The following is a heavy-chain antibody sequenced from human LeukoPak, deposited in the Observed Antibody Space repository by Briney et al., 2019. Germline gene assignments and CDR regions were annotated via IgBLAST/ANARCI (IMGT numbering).Heavy chain of an antibody. CDR2: ISGSGDST. CDR3: AKGRTVRGVIALWY. D-gene: IGHD3-10*01. CDR1: GFTFSSYA. V-gene: IGHV3-23*01. Sequence: GGSLRLSCAASGFTFSSYAMSWVRQAPGKGLEWVSGISGSGDSTYYADSVKGRFTISRDNSKNTLYLQMNSLRAEDTAVYYCAKGRTVRGVIALWYWGQGTLVTVSS. J-gene: IGHJ4*02.